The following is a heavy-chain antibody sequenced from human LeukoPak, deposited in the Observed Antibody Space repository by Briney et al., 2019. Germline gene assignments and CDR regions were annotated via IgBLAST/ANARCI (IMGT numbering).Heavy chain of an antibody. CDR3: ARGPPIYCGSTSCYARIY. D-gene: IGHD2-2*01. J-gene: IGHJ4*02. V-gene: IGHV4-34*01. CDR1: GGSFSDYY. Sequence: SETLSLTCPVHGGSFSDYYWSLIRQPPGKGLEGIGEINHSGSTNDNPSLNSRVTISADTSKNQFSLKLSSVTAADTAVYYCARGPPIYCGSTSCYARIYWGQGTLVTVSS. CDR2: INHSGST.